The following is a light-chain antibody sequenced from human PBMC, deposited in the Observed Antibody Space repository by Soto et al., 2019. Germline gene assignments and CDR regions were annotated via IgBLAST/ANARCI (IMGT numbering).Light chain of an antibody. CDR3: AAWDGSLNNVL. Sequence: QSVLTQPPSASGTPGQRVTISCSGSGSSIGTNTVNWYRQLPGTAPKLLIYGNNQRPSGVPHRFSGSKSGTSASLGISGLQSEDEADYYCAAWDGSLNNVLFGGGTQLTVL. CDR2: GNN. J-gene: IGLJ2*01. V-gene: IGLV1-44*01. CDR1: GSSIGTNT.